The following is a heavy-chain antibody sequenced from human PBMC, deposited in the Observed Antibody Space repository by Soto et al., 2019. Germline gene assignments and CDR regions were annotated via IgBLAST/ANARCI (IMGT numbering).Heavy chain of an antibody. CDR1: GGTFSIYA. J-gene: IGHJ6*02. Sequence: SSVKVSCKASGGTFSIYAISWGRQAPGQGLEWMGGIIPIFGTANYAQKFQGRVTITADKSTSTAYMELSSLRSEDTAVYYCARGPSRRIFRTSYGMDVWGQGTTVTVSS. CDR3: ARGPSRRIFRTSYGMDV. CDR2: IIPIFGTA. V-gene: IGHV1-69*06. D-gene: IGHD2-15*01.